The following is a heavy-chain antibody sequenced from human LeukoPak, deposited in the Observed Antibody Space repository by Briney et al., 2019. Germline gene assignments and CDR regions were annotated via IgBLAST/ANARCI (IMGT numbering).Heavy chain of an antibody. CDR2: IRYDGSNK. V-gene: IGHV3-30*02. J-gene: IGHJ6*03. CDR1: GFTSSSYG. D-gene: IGHD2-2*01. CDR3: AKSYLCTSCYGYYYMDV. Sequence: GGSLRLSCAASGFTSSSYGMRWVRQAPGKGLEWVAFIRYDGSNKYYADSVKGRFTISRDNSKNTLYLQMNSLGAEDTAVYYCAKSYLCTSCYGYYYMDVWGKGTTVTVSS.